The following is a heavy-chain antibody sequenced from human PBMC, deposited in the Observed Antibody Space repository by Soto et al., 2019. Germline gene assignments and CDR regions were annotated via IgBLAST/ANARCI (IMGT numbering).Heavy chain of an antibody. CDR2: IYYSGST. D-gene: IGHD2-2*01. J-gene: IGHJ4*02. Sequence: SETLSLTCTVSGGSISSSSYYWGWIRQPPGKGLEWIGSIYYSGSTYYNPSLKSRVTISVDTSKNQFSLKLSSVTAADTAVYYCARHAQEGYQLLFQWPDLDYWGQGTLVTVSS. V-gene: IGHV4-39*01. CDR3: ARHAQEGYQLLFQWPDLDY. CDR1: GGSISSSSYY.